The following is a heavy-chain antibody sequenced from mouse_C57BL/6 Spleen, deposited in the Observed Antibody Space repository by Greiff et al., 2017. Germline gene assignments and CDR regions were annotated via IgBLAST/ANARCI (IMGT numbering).Heavy chain of an antibody. D-gene: IGHD2-3*01. Sequence: QVQLQQSGPELVKPGASVKISCKASGYAFSSSWMNWVKQRPGTGLEWIGRIYPGDGDTNYNGKFKGKATLTADESSSTAYMQLSSLTSEDSAVYFCARRGYYRGMDYWGQGTSVTVSS. CDR3: ARRGYYRGMDY. CDR1: GYAFSSSW. J-gene: IGHJ4*01. V-gene: IGHV1-82*01. CDR2: IYPGDGDT.